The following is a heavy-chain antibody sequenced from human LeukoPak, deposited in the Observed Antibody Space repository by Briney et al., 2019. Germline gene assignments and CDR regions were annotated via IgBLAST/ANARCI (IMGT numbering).Heavy chain of an antibody. V-gene: IGHV1-2*02. Sequence: ASVKLSCKASGYTFTGYYMHWVRQAPGQGLEWMGWINPNSGGTNYAQKFQGRVTMTRDTSISTAYMELSRLRSDDTAVYYCAIPRGDQIVPVTDAFDIWGQGTMVTVSS. CDR2: INPNSGGT. J-gene: IGHJ3*02. CDR3: AIPRGDQIVPVTDAFDI. CDR1: GYTFTGYY. D-gene: IGHD6-6*01.